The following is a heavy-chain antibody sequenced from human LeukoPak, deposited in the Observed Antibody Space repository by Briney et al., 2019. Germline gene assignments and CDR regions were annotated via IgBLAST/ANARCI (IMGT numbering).Heavy chain of an antibody. CDR1: GGSISSYY. D-gene: IGHD3-22*01. Sequence: SETLSLTCTVSGGSISSYYWSWIRQPPGKGLEWIGYIYYSGSTNYNPSLKSRVTISVDTSKNQFSLKLSSVTAADTAVYHCARNSEDYYDSSGYEYSNWLDPWGQGTLVTVSS. CDR3: ARNSEDYYDSSGYEYSNWLDP. CDR2: IYYSGST. J-gene: IGHJ5*02. V-gene: IGHV4-59*08.